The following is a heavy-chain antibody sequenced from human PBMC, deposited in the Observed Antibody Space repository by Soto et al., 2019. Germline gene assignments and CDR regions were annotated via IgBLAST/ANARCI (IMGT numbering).Heavy chain of an antibody. CDR1: GFTFSSYS. V-gene: IGHV3-21*01. Sequence: GGSLRLSCAASGFTFSSYSMNWVRQAPGKGLEWVSSISSSSSYIYYADSVKGRFTISRDNAKNSLYLQMNSLRAEDTAVYYCERGTGIAAAPTDYYYGMDVWGQGTKVTVS. J-gene: IGHJ6*02. CDR3: ERGTGIAAAPTDYYYGMDV. CDR2: ISSSSSYI. D-gene: IGHD6-13*01.